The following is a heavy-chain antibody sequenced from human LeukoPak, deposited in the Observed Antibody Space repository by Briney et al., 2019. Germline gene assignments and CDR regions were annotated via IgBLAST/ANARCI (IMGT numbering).Heavy chain of an antibody. CDR3: ARALTTLTYEGY. D-gene: IGHD1-1*01. CDR1: GFTFSSYT. CDR2: ISGSNSYI. Sequence: GGSLRLSCAASGFTFSSYTMHWIRQAPGKGLEWVSSISGSNSYIFYADSVKGRFTVSRDNAKDSLYLQMNSLRAEDTAVYYCARALTTLTYEGYWGQGTLITVSS. V-gene: IGHV3-21*01. J-gene: IGHJ4*02.